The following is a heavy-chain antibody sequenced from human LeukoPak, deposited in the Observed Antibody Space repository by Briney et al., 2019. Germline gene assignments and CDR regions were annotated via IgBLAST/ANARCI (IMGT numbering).Heavy chain of an antibody. CDR1: GFTFSSYG. V-gene: IGHV3-30*03. CDR3: ARGLWSLEY. D-gene: IGHD3-10*01. CDR2: ISYDGSNE. J-gene: IGHJ4*02. Sequence: PGGSLRLSCAASGFTFSSYGMHWVRQAPGKGLEWVTVISYDGSNEYYADSVKGRFTISRDNPKHTLYLQRNSLRPEDTAVYYCARGLWSLEYWGQGTLVTVSS.